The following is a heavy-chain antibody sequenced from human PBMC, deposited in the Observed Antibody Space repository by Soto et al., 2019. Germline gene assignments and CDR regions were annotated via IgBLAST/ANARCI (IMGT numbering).Heavy chain of an antibody. CDR3: ATARGLRYFDSPEYYFDY. CDR2: FDPEDGET. V-gene: IGHV1-24*01. D-gene: IGHD3-9*01. Sequence: ASVKVSCKVSGYTLTELSMHWVRQAPGKGLEWMGGFDPEDGETIYAQKFQGRVTMTEDTSTDTAYMELSSLRSEDTAVYYCATARGLRYFDSPEYYFDYWGQGTLVTVSS. CDR1: GYTLTELS. J-gene: IGHJ4*02.